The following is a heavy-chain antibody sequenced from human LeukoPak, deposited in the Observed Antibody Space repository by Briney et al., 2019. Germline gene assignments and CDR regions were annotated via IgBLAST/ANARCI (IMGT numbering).Heavy chain of an antibody. V-gene: IGHV3-23*01. CDR1: GFTFSSYA. CDR2: ISGSSGST. D-gene: IGHD3-22*01. CDR3: TTFYYHSSGSSHY. J-gene: IGHJ4*02. Sequence: GGSLRLSCAASGFTFSSYAMSWVRQAPGKGLGWVSAISGSSGSTYYADSVKGRFTISRDNSKNTLYLQMTSLNTEDTAIYYCTTFYYHSSGSSHYWGQGTLVTVSS.